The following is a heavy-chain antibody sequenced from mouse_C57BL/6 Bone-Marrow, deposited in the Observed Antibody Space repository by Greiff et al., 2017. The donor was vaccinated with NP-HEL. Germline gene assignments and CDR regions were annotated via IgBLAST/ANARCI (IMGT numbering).Heavy chain of an antibody. CDR1: GFTFSSYA. D-gene: IGHD1-1*01. CDR2: ISDGGSYT. J-gene: IGHJ3*01. CDR3: ARDYYGSREFAY. V-gene: IGHV5-4*01. Sequence: EVKLVESGGGLVKPGGSLKLSCAASGFTFSSYAMSWVRQTPEKRLEWVATISDGGSYTYYPDNVKGRFTISRDNAKNNLYLQMSHLKSEDTAMYYCARDYYGSREFAYWGQGTLVTVSA.